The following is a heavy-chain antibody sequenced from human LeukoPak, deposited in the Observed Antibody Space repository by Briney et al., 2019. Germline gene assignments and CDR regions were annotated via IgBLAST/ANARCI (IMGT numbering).Heavy chain of an antibody. CDR2: IKQDGSEK. CDR3: ARAYYDFWSGYWSFDY. D-gene: IGHD3-3*01. J-gene: IGHJ4*02. Sequence: PGGSLRLSCAASGFTFSSYWMSWVRQAPGKGLEWVANIKQDGSEKYHVDSVKGRFTISRDNAKNSLYLQMNSLRAEDTAVYYCARAYYDFWSGYWSFDYWGQGTLVTVSS. V-gene: IGHV3-7*01. CDR1: GFTFSSYW.